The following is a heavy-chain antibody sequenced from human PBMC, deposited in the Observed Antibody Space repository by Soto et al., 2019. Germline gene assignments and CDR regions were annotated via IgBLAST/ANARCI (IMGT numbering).Heavy chain of an antibody. V-gene: IGHV4-34*01. CDR2: INHSGST. Sequence: QVQLQQWGAGLLKPSETLSLTCAVYGGSFSGYYWSWIRQPPGKGLEWIGEINHSGSTNYNPSLNSRVTISVDTSKNQFSLKLSSVTAADTAVYYCARGPVPGYCSGGSCYQNLYYFDYWGQGTLVTVSS. CDR1: GGSFSGYY. J-gene: IGHJ4*02. D-gene: IGHD2-15*01. CDR3: ARGPVPGYCSGGSCYQNLYYFDY.